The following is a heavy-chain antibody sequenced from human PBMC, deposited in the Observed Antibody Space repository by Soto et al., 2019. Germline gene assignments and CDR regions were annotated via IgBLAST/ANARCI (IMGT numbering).Heavy chain of an antibody. CDR3: TTSNLGVDF. D-gene: IGHD1-1*01. V-gene: IGHV3-15*01. J-gene: IGHJ4*02. CDR2: IKTKPDDGTI. CDR1: GLIFSDVW. Sequence: GGSLRLSCAASGLIFSDVWMTWVRQAPGKGLEWVGRIKTKPDDGTIDYAAPVRGRFTISRDDSKDTLYLQMTSLTPDDTGVYYCTTSNLGVDFWGPGTLVTVSS.